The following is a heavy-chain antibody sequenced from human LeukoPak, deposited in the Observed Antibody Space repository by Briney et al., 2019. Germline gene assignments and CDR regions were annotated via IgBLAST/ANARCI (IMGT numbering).Heavy chain of an antibody. CDR1: GDSVSRNNIA. CDR2: IYYYFQWRT. CDR3: ARGRDVVVVPAADFDY. J-gene: IGHJ4*02. Sequence: SQTLSLTCVISGDSVSRNNIAWNWIRQSPSRGLEWLGRIYYYFQWRTDYAGSVRSRITINPDTSKNQFSMQLTSATPEDTAVYYCARGRDVVVVPAADFDYWGQGILVTVSS. D-gene: IGHD2-2*01. V-gene: IGHV6-1*01.